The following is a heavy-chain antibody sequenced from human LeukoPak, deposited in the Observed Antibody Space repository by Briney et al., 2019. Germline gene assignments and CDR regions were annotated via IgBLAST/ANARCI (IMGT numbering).Heavy chain of an antibody. CDR2: IYYSGST. V-gene: IGHV4-59*01. CDR3: ARVGDFWSGYPNWYFDL. CDR1: GGSISSYY. D-gene: IGHD3-3*01. J-gene: IGHJ2*01. Sequence: PSETLSLTCTVSGGSISSYYWSWIRQPPGKGLEWIGYIYYSGSTNYNPSLKSRVTISVDTSKNQFSLKLSSVTAADTAVYYCARVGDFWSGYPNWYFDLWAVAPWSLSPQ.